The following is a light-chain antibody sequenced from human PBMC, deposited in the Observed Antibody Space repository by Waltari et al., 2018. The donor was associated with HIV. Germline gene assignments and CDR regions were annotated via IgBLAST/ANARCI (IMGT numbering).Light chain of an antibody. V-gene: IGLV1-47*01. Sequence: QSVLTQLPSASGTPGQRVTIACSGNSSNIGRNYVYWYQQLPGTAPKLLIYRNSQCHAGFLDRFAVSKSVTSAFLAISGLRSGDETDYYCAAWDDTLTGPHVVFGGGTKLTVL. CDR2: RNS. CDR1: SSNIGRNY. CDR3: AAWDDTLTGPHVV. J-gene: IGLJ2*01.